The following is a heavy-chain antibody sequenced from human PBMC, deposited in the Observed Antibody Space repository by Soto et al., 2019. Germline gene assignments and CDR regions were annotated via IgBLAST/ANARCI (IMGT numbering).Heavy chain of an antibody. CDR3: ARDSGPRGYDAFDI. CDR2: ISSSSSYI. J-gene: IGHJ3*02. Sequence: GGSLRLSCAASGFTFSSYNMNWVRQAPGKGLEWVSSISSSSSYIYYADSVKGRFTISRDNAKNSLYLQMNSLRVEDTAVYYCARDSGPRGYDAFDIWGQGTMVTVSS. V-gene: IGHV3-21*01. D-gene: IGHD2-8*02. CDR1: GFTFSSYN.